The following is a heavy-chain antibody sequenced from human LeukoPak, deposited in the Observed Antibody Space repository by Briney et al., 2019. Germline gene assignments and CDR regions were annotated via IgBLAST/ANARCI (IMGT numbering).Heavy chain of an antibody. J-gene: IGHJ4*02. CDR2: IIPIFGTA. D-gene: IGHD2-15*01. V-gene: IGHV1-69*01. Sequence: VASVKVSCKASGGTFSSYAISWVRQAPGQGLEWMGGIIPIFGTANYAQKFQGRVTITADESTSTAYMELSSLRSEDTAVYYCARDGKCSGGSCSGLFDYWGEGTLGTASS. CDR1: GGTFSSYA. CDR3: ARDGKCSGGSCSGLFDY.